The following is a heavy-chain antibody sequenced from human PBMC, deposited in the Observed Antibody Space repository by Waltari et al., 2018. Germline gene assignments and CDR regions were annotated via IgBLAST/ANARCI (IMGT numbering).Heavy chain of an antibody. V-gene: IGHV1-46*01. CDR3: ARDSAAAGTAY. D-gene: IGHD6-13*01. J-gene: IGHJ4*02. CDR1: GYTFTSYY. CDR2: INPSGGST. Sequence: QVQLVQSGAEVKKPGASVKVSCKASGYTFTSYYMHWVRQAPGQGLEWMGIINPSGGSTSYAQKFEGRVTMTRDTSTSTVYMELSSLRSEDTAVYYCARDSAAAGTAYWGQGTLVTVSS.